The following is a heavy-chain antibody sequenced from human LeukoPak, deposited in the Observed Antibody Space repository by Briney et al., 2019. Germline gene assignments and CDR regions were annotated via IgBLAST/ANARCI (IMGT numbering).Heavy chain of an antibody. J-gene: IGHJ5*02. CDR1: GFTFDDYA. Sequence: HPGGSLRLSCAASGFTFDDYAMHWVRQAPGKGLEWVSGISWNSGSIGYADSVKGRFTISRDNSKNTLYLQMNSLRAEDTAVYYCAKGAIAAAGNWFDPWGQGTLVTVSS. CDR3: AKGAIAAAGNWFDP. V-gene: IGHV3-9*01. CDR2: ISWNSGSI. D-gene: IGHD6-13*01.